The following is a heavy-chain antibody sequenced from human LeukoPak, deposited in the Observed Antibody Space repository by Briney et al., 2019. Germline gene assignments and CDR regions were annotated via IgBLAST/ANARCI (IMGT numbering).Heavy chain of an antibody. CDR2: ISDYNGNT. CDR1: DYTFTSYG. V-gene: IGHV1-18*01. CDR3: ARSQTYYYDSSGYYWFDP. D-gene: IGHD3-22*01. Sequence: GASVKVSCKASDYTFTSYGISWVRQAPGQGLEWMGWISDYNGNTNYAQKLQGRVTMTTDTSTSTAYMELRSLRSDDTAVYYCARSQTYYYDSSGYYWFDPWGQGTLVTVSS. J-gene: IGHJ5*02.